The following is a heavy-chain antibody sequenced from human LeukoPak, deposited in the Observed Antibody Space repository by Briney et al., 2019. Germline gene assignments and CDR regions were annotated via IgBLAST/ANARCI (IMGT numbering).Heavy chain of an antibody. CDR2: ISSSGSTI. J-gene: IGHJ4*02. Sequence: PGGSLRLSCAASGFTFKSFAMSWVRQAPGKGLEWVSYISSSGSTIYYADSVKGRFTISRDNAKNSLYLQMNSLRAEDTAVYYCARSVAGGFDSWGQGTRLTVSS. CDR3: ARSVAGGFDS. V-gene: IGHV3-48*03. D-gene: IGHD6-19*01. CDR1: GFTFKSFA.